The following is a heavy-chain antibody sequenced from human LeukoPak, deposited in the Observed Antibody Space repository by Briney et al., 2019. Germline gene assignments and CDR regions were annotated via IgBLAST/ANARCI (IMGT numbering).Heavy chain of an antibody. CDR1: GGTFSRYA. V-gene: IGHV1-69*13. CDR3: ARDRPYTGGWRGFDY. D-gene: IGHD6-19*01. Sequence: SVKVSCKASGGTFSRYAISWVRQAPGQGLEWMGGIIPMFGIANYAQKFQGRVTITADESTSTAYMELSSLRSEDTAVYYRARDRPYTGGWRGFDYWGQGTLVTVSS. J-gene: IGHJ4*02. CDR2: IIPMFGIA.